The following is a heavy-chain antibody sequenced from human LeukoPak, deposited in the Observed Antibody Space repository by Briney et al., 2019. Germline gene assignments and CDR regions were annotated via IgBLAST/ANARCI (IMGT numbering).Heavy chain of an antibody. J-gene: IGHJ6*02. CDR1: EFISSDYW. Sequence: GGSLRLSCAASEFISSDYWMSWVRQVPGKGLEWVANIKADGSVKSYVDSVKGRFTISRDNAKNSVYLQMNSLRAEDTAVYNCARARAMDVWGQGTTVIVSS. CDR3: ARARAMDV. V-gene: IGHV3-7*01. CDR2: IKADGSVK.